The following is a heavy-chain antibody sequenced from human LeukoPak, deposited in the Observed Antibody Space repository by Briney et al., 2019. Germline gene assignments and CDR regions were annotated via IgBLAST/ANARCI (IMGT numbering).Heavy chain of an antibody. V-gene: IGHV4-30-4*01. J-gene: IGHJ5*02. CDR3: ARGAGWFDP. D-gene: IGHD6-19*01. CDR2: IYYSGST. CDR1: GGTISNGDYY. Sequence: PSQTLSLTCTVSGGTISNGDYYWSWIPQPPGKGLEWILYIYYSGSTYYNPSPKSRVTIPVDTSKNQCSLKLSSVTAADTAVYYCARGAGWFDPWGQGTLVTVSS.